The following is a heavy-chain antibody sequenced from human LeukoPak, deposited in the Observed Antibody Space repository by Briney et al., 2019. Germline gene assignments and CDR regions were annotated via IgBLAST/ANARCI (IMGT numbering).Heavy chain of an antibody. CDR2: IKQDGSEK. V-gene: IGHV3-7*01. Sequence: PGGSLRLSCAASGFTFSSYWMSWVRQAPGKGLEWVANIKQDGSEKYYVDSVKGRFTISRDNAKNSLYLQMNSLRAEDTAVYYCARDGGYDFLGSDYWGQGTLVTVSS. J-gene: IGHJ4*02. D-gene: IGHD5-12*01. CDR3: ARDGGYDFLGSDY. CDR1: GFTFSSYW.